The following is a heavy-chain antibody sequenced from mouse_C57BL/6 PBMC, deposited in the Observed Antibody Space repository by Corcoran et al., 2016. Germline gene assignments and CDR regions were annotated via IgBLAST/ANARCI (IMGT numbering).Heavy chain of an antibody. CDR3: ASGREFYYAMDY. V-gene: IGHV1-26*01. Sequence: EVQLQQSGPELVKPGASVKISCKASGYTFTDYYMNWVKQSHGKSLEWIGDINPNNGGTSYNQKFKGKATLTVDKSSSTAYMELRSLTSEDSAVYYCASGREFYYAMDYWGQGTSVTVSS. D-gene: IGHD1-1*02. CDR2: INPNNGGT. CDR1: GYTFTDYY. J-gene: IGHJ4*01.